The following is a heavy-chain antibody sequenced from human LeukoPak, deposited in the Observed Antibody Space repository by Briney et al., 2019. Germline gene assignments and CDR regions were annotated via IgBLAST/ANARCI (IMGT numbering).Heavy chain of an antibody. Sequence: SETLSLTCTVSGGSMSSYYWSWIRQPPGKGLEWIGYIFYSGTTNYTPSLKSRVTISVDTSKNQFSLKLSSVTAADTAVYYCARARGGIAVTYYFDYWGQGTLVTVSS. V-gene: IGHV4-59*01. D-gene: IGHD6-19*01. J-gene: IGHJ4*02. CDR3: ARARGGIAVTYYFDY. CDR2: IFYSGTT. CDR1: GGSMSSYY.